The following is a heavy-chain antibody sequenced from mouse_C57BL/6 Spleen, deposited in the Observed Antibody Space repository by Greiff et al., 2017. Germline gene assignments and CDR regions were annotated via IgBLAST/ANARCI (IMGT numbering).Heavy chain of an antibody. J-gene: IGHJ1*03. CDR2: IWWDDDK. Sequence: QVTLKESGPGILQPSQTLSLTCSFSGFSLSTFGMGVGWIRQPSGKGLEWLAHIWWDDDKYYNPALKSRLTISKDTSKNQVFLKIANVDTADTATYYCARAYDYDGDWYFDVWGTGTTVTVSS. CDR3: ARAYDYDGDWYFDV. CDR1: GFSLSTFGMG. V-gene: IGHV8-8*01. D-gene: IGHD2-4*01.